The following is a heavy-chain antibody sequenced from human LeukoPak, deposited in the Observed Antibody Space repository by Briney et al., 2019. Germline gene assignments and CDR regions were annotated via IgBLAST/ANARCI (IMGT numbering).Heavy chain of an antibody. J-gene: IGHJ2*01. D-gene: IGHD4-23*01. V-gene: IGHV3-21*01. CDR2: ISSSSSYI. Sequence: GGSLGLSCAASGFTFSSYSMNWVRQAPGKGLEWVSSISSSSSYIYFADSVKGRFTISRDNAKNSLYLQMNSLRAEDTAVYYCARGGAYYGGNSEGWYFDLWGRGTLVTVSS. CDR3: ARGGAYYGGNSEGWYFDL. CDR1: GFTFSSYS.